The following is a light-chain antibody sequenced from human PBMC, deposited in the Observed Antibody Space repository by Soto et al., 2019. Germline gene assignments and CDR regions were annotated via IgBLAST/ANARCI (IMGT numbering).Light chain of an antibody. Sequence: DIPMTQSPSTLSASVGDRVTITCRASLSISSWLAWYQQKPGKAPKLLIYQGSSLQSGVPSRFSGSGSGTEFTLTISSLQPYDLATYYCQQYSSSLWTFGQGTKVEIK. J-gene: IGKJ1*01. CDR2: QGS. CDR1: LSISSW. CDR3: QQYSSSLWT. V-gene: IGKV1-5*03.